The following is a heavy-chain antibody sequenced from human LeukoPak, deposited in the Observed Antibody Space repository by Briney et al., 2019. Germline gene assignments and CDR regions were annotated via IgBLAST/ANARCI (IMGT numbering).Heavy chain of an antibody. Sequence: GGSLRLSCAASGFTLSSYAMSWVRQAPGKGLEWVSAISGSGGSTYYADSVKGRFTISRDNSKNTLYLQMNSLRAEDTAVYYCAKPSFVSWWLPRFDYWGQGTLVTVSS. D-gene: IGHD2-8*02. V-gene: IGHV3-23*01. J-gene: IGHJ4*02. CDR3: AKPSFVSWWLPRFDY. CDR1: GFTLSSYA. CDR2: ISGSGGST.